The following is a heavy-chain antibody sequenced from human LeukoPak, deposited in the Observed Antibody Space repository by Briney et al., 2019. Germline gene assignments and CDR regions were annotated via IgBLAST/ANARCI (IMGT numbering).Heavy chain of an antibody. CDR2: IYYSGST. J-gene: IGHJ4*02. V-gene: IGHV4-31*03. CDR3: ARAGGPYYDILTGSETMDY. CDR1: GGSISSGGYS. Sequence: NPSETLSLTCTVSGGSISSGGYSWSWIRQHPGKGLEWIGYIYYSGSTYYNPSLKSRVTISVDTSENQFSLKPSSVTAADTAVYYCARAGGPYYDILTGSETMDYWGQGTLVTVSS. D-gene: IGHD3-9*01.